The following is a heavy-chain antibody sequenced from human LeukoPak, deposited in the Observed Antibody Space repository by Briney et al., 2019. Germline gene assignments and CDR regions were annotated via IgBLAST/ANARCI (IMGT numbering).Heavy chain of an antibody. D-gene: IGHD3-10*01. CDR2: IKSKTVGGTT. Sequence: PGGSLRLSCAASGFTFRNAWMSWVRQAPGKGLVCVGRIKSKTVGGTTDYDAPVKGRFTISRDDSKNTLYLQMNSLQTEDTAVYYCTTGLWFGELFLDYWGQGTLVTVSS. V-gene: IGHV3-15*01. CDR3: TTGLWFGELFLDY. J-gene: IGHJ4*02. CDR1: GFTFRNAW.